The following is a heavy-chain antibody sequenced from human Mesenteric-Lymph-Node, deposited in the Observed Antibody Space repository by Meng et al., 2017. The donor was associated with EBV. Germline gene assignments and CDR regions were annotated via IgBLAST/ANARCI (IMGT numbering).Heavy chain of an antibody. CDR2: IIPFLGTA. CDR1: GGSFSEYA. V-gene: IGHV1-69*01. CDR3: ARVLSPAVNGLDV. Sequence: VRRVCLGAGGKKPGASVKVSCKRSGGSFSEYAITWVRQAPGQGLEWMGGIIPFLGTADYAQMFQGRVTITADGSTSTSYMELSSLRSEDTAVYYCARVLSPAVNGLDVWGQGTTVTVSS. D-gene: IGHD3-3*01. J-gene: IGHJ6*02.